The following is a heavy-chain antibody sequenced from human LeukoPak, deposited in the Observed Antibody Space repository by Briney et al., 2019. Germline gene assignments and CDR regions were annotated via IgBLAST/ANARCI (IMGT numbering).Heavy chain of an antibody. J-gene: IGHJ5*02. CDR2: IYPGDSDT. CDR3: ARRAPSQIWFDP. CDR1: GYTFTNYW. V-gene: IGHV5-51*01. Sequence: GESLKISCKGSGYTFTNYWIGWVRQMPGKGHELRGIIYPGDSDTRYRPSFQGQVTISADKSISTAYLQWSSLNASDAAIYYCARRAPSQIWFDPWGQGTLVTVSS.